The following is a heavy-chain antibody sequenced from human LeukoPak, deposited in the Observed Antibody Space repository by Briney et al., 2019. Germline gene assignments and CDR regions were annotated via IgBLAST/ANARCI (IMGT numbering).Heavy chain of an antibody. CDR3: ARDRQESGHYYYYMDV. D-gene: IGHD3-10*01. Sequence: GGSLRLSCAASGFTFSSYWMHWVRQAPGEGLVWVSRIHYEGSSTAYAKSVKGRFTISRDNAKNSLYLQMNSLRAEDTAVYYCARDRQESGHYYYYMDVWGKGTTVTVSS. CDR2: IHYEGSST. CDR1: GFTFSSYW. J-gene: IGHJ6*03. V-gene: IGHV3-74*01.